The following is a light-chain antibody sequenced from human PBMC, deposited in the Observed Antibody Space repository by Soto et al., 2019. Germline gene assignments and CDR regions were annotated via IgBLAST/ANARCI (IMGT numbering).Light chain of an antibody. CDR1: SSNIGGNS. V-gene: IGLV1-51*01. CDR3: GSWDSSLSAYV. Sequence: QTVVTQPPSVSAAPGQKVTISCSGSSSNIGGNSVSWYQQLPGTAPKLLIYDDNKRPSGIPDRFSGSKSGTSATLGITGFQTGDAADYYCGSWDSSLSAYVFGTGTKVTVL. CDR2: DDN. J-gene: IGLJ1*01.